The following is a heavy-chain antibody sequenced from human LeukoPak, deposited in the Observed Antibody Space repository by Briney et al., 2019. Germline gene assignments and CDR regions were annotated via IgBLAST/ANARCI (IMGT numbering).Heavy chain of an antibody. Sequence: ASVKVSCKASGYTFTSYGISWVRQAPGQGLEWMGWVSTYNGNTKYAQNLQGRVTTTTDTSTSTAYTELRSLRSDDTAMYYCAGQSTGSYYSPIDYWGQGTLVTVSS. D-gene: IGHD1-26*01. V-gene: IGHV1-18*01. J-gene: IGHJ4*02. CDR2: VSTYNGNT. CDR3: AGQSTGSYYSPIDY. CDR1: GYTFTSYG.